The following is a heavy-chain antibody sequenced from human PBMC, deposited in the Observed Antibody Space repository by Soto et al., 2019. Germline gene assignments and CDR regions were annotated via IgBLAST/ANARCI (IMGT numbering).Heavy chain of an antibody. J-gene: IGHJ5*01. CDR3: ARDKAAKDYDSHSYYPHFDS. CDR2: NNYTGGT. V-gene: IGHV4-30-4*01. Sequence: SETLSLTCAVSGGSVSTDYYWSWIRQPPEEGEEGIGRNNYTGGTFYSPSLNSRLALSVDTTNNHFSLRLSSVTAADTAVYYCARDKAAKDYDSHSYYPHFDSWGQGALVTVSS. CDR1: GGSVSTDYY. D-gene: IGHD3-22*01.